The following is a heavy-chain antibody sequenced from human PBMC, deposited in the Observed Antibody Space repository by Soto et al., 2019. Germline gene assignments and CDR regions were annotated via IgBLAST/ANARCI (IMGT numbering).Heavy chain of an antibody. V-gene: IGHV3-48*03. CDR2: ISSSGSTI. J-gene: IGHJ4*02. D-gene: IGHD1-26*01. Sequence: GGSLRLSCAASGFTFSSYEMNWVRQAPGKGLEWVSYISSSGSTIYYADSVKGRFTISRDNAKNALYLQMNSLRAEDTAVYYCARLSGSYDFDYWGQGTLVTVSS. CDR1: GFTFSSYE. CDR3: ARLSGSYDFDY.